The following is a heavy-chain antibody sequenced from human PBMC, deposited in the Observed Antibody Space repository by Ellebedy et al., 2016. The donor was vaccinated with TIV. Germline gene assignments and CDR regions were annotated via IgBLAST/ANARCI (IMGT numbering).Heavy chain of an antibody. CDR1: GFTFSNAW. CDR3: ALESSGWFFDAFDI. V-gene: IGHV3-21*04. D-gene: IGHD6-19*01. CDR2: ISSSSSYI. Sequence: GGSLRLSXAASGFTFSNAWMNWVRQAPGKGLEWVSSISSSSSYIYYADSVKGRFTISRDNAKNSLYLQMNSLRAEDTAVYYCALESSGWFFDAFDIWGQGTMVTVSS. J-gene: IGHJ3*02.